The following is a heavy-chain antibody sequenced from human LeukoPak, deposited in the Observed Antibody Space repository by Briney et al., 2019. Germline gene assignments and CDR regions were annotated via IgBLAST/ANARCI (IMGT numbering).Heavy chain of an antibody. V-gene: IGHV3-48*03. Sequence: GGSLRLSCAASGFPFSSYEMNWVRQAPGKGLEWVSYISSSGNAIYYADSVKGRFSISRDNSKNTLYLQMNSLRAEDTAVYYCARDPYSGSYGADYYYYMDVWGKGTTVTISS. J-gene: IGHJ6*03. CDR1: GFPFSSYE. CDR2: ISSSGNAI. D-gene: IGHD1-26*01. CDR3: ARDPYSGSYGADYYYYMDV.